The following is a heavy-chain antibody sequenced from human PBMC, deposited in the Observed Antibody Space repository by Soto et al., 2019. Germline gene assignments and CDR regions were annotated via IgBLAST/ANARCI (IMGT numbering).Heavy chain of an antibody. D-gene: IGHD3-22*01. CDR2: ISGSGGST. V-gene: IGHV3-23*01. CDR1: GFTFSSYA. CDR3: AKDMQFDSSGYYNYYYYYGMDV. J-gene: IGHJ6*02. Sequence: HPGGSLRLSCAASGFTFSSYAMSWVRQAPGKGLEWVSAISGSGGSTYYADSVKGRFTISRDNSKNTLYLQMNSLRAEDTAVYYCAKDMQFDSSGYYNYYYYYGMDVWGQGTTVTVSS.